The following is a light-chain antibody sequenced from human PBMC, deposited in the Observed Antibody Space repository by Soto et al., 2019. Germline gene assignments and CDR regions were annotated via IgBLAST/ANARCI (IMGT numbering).Light chain of an antibody. V-gene: IGLV2-14*01. CDR3: SSYTSSNTYV. CDR1: SSDIGVYNY. Sequence: QSVLTQPASVSGYPGQSITFSCTGTSSDIGVYNYVSWYQQHPGKAPKLMIYEVNNRPSGVSNRFSGSKSGNTASLTISGLQAEDEADYYCSSYTSSNTYVFGTGTKVTVL. J-gene: IGLJ1*01. CDR2: EVN.